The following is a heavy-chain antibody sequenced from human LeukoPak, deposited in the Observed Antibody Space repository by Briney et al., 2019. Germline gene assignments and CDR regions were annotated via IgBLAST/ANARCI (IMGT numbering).Heavy chain of an antibody. Sequence: PGGSLRLSCAASGFTFSSYSMNWVRQAPGKGLEWVSSISSSSSYIYYADSVKGRFTISRDNAKNSLYLQMNSLRAEDTAVYYWSEGGIATRPGVDYYGMDVWGQGTTVTVSS. CDR3: SEGGIATRPGVDYYGMDV. CDR1: GFTFSSYS. CDR2: ISSSSSYI. D-gene: IGHD6-6*01. J-gene: IGHJ6*02. V-gene: IGHV3-21*01.